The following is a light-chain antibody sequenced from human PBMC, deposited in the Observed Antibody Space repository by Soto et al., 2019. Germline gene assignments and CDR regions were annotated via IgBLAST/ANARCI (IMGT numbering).Light chain of an antibody. CDR3: QQYYTLPRT. V-gene: IGKV3-15*01. J-gene: IGKJ1*01. CDR1: QSVSTN. CDR2: GAS. Sequence: EIVMTQSPGTLSVSPGEGATLSCRASQSVSTNLAWYQQKPDQAPRLLIYGASTTATGMPARFSGSGSGTEFTLTISSLQSEDFAVYYCQQYYTLPRTFGQGTRVDIK.